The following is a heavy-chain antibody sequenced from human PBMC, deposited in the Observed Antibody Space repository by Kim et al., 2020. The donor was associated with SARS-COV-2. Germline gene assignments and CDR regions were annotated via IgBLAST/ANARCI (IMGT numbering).Heavy chain of an antibody. V-gene: IGHV1-2*02. CDR2: INPNSGGT. CDR3: ARDGRDYYDSSGAPRYYYYYGMDV. CDR1: GYTFTGYY. Sequence: ASVKVSCKASGYTFTGYYMHWVRQAPGQGLEWMGWINPNSGGTNYAQKFQGRVTMTRDTSISTAYMELSRLRSDDTAVYYCARDGRDYYDSSGAPRYYYYYGMDVWGQGTTVTVSS. J-gene: IGHJ6*02. D-gene: IGHD3-22*01.